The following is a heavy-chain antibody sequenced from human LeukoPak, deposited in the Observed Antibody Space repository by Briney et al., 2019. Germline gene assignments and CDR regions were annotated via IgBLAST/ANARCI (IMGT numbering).Heavy chain of an antibody. J-gene: IGHJ4*02. Sequence: SVKVSCKASGFTFSSSAMQWVRQARGQRLEWIGWIVVGSGNTNYARKFQERVTITRDMSTSSAYMELSSLRAEDTATYYCATYRQIQVPFEFWGQGTLVTVSS. D-gene: IGHD5-18*01. CDR1: GFTFSSSA. CDR3: ATYRQIQVPFEF. V-gene: IGHV1-58*02. CDR2: IVVGSGNT.